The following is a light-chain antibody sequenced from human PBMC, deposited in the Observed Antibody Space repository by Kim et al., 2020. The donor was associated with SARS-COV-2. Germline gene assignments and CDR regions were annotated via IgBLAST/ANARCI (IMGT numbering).Light chain of an antibody. CDR2: YDS. V-gene: IGLV3-21*04. J-gene: IGLJ7*01. CDR3: HVWDSDTAHRAV. CDR1: KIGSKS. Sequence: SYELTQPLSVSVAPGETARVTCGGNKIGSKSVHWYQQKPGQAPVLVIYYDSDRPSGIPERFSGSNSGNTATLTISRVEAGDEADYYCHVWDSDTAHRAVIGGGTQLTVL.